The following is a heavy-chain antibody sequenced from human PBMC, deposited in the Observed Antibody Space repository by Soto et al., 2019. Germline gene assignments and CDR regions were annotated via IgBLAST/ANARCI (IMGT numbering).Heavy chain of an antibody. CDR1: GGSISSYY. J-gene: IGHJ5*02. Sequence: SETLSLTCTVSGGSISSYYWSWIRQPPGKGLEWIGYIYYSGSTNYNPSLKSRVTISVDTSKNQFSLKLSSVTAADTAVYYCARLSNWFDPWGQGTLVTVS. CDR2: IYYSGST. V-gene: IGHV4-59*01. CDR3: ARLSNWFDP.